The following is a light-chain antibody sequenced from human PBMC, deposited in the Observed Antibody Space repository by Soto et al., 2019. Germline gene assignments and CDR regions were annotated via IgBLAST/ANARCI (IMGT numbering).Light chain of an antibody. V-gene: IGKV1-27*01. CDR1: QAISSY. CDR3: HKYKHAPP. J-gene: IGKJ4*01. Sequence: DIQLTQSPSSLSASVGDRVTITCRASQAISSYLAWYQQKPGKVPELLIYATSTLQSGAPSRFRDRGSGSEFTLTISSLQPEDLSTDYCHKYKHAPPVGGGTEVEIE. CDR2: ATS.